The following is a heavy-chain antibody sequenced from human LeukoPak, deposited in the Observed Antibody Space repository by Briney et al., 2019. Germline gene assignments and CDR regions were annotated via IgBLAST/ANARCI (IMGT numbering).Heavy chain of an antibody. CDR1: GFTFSSYA. D-gene: IGHD3/OR15-3a*01. V-gene: IGHV3-23*01. CDR3: ARGNDFWTGYAYIPGFDY. CDR2: ISGSGGST. Sequence: GVLRLSCAASGFTFSSYAVSWVRQAPGKGREWVSAISGSGGSTYYADSVKGRFTISRDNSKNTLYLQINNLRAEDTAVYYCARGNDFWTGYAYIPGFDYWGQGILVTVSS. J-gene: IGHJ4*02.